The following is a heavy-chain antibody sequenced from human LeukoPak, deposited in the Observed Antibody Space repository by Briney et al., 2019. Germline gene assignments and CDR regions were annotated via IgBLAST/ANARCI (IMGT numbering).Heavy chain of an antibody. J-gene: IGHJ4*02. CDR2: IGNKSKRYAT. Sequence: GGSLRLSCAASGFTFSGSAIHWVRQASGKGLEWVGRIGNKSKRYATAYGASVKGRFTVSRDDSRNTAYLQMNSLKTEDTAVYSCTRGYDNIWGTHWGQGTLVTVSS. CDR1: GFTFSGSA. D-gene: IGHD3-16*01. CDR3: TRGYDNIWGTH. V-gene: IGHV3-73*01.